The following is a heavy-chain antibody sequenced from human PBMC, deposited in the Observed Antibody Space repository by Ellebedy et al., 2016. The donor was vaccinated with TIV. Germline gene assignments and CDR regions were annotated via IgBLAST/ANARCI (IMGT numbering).Heavy chain of an antibody. CDR3: AKLNRGGDYFDY. J-gene: IGHJ4*02. D-gene: IGHD1-14*01. CDR1: GFTFSSYG. Sequence: GESLKISXAASGFTFSSYGFHWVRQAPGKGLEWVAVISPDGSSKFHADSVKGRFTISRDNSKNTLYLQMNSLRAEDTAVYYCAKLNRGGDYFDYWGQGTLVTVSS. V-gene: IGHV3-30*18. CDR2: ISPDGSSK.